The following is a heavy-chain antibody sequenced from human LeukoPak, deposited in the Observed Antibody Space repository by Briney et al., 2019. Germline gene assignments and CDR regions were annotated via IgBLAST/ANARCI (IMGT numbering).Heavy chain of an antibody. V-gene: IGHV4-4*07. CDR3: AGLVVVAAKGHYYYYMDV. CDR2: IHTSGST. CDR1: GGSISSYY. D-gene: IGHD2-15*01. J-gene: IGHJ6*03. Sequence: PSETLSLTCTVSGGSISSYYWSWIRQPAGKGLEWIGRIHTSGSTNYNPSLKSRVTISVDTSKNQFSLKLSSVTAADTAVYYCAGLVVVAAKGHYYYYMDVWGKGTTVTISS.